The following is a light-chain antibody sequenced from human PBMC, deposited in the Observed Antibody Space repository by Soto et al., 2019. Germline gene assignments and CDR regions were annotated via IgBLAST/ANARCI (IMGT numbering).Light chain of an antibody. CDR3: QQYNNWPRT. Sequence: VMTQSPAPLSVSPGERATLPCRASQSVSNNLAWYQQKPGQAPRLLMYAASTRATGIPARFSGSRSGTEFTLTISSLQSEDFAVYYCQQYNNWPRTFGQGTKV. CDR1: QSVSNN. V-gene: IGKV3-15*01. J-gene: IGKJ1*01. CDR2: AAS.